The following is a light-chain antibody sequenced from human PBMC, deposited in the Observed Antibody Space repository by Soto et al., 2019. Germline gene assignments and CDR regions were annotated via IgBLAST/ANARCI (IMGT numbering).Light chain of an antibody. V-gene: IGKV3-20*01. CDR3: QRYVSSHSGGFT. J-gene: IGKJ5*01. Sequence: EIVLAQAPGTLSLSPGERASLYCRSSQSVSRGYLAWYQQKPGQAPRLLIDASSTRATGIPDRFSGSGSGTDFTLTISRLEPEDFAVYYCQRYVSSHSGGFTFR. CDR1: QSVSRGY. CDR2: ASS.